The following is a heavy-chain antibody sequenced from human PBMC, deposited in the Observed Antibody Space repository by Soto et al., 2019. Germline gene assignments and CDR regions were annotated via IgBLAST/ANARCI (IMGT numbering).Heavy chain of an antibody. CDR1: GFTFGSYS. D-gene: IGHD4-17*01. J-gene: IGHJ4*02. CDR2: ISSSSSYI. V-gene: IGHV3-21*01. CDR3: ARSLMTTGGFDY. Sequence: GGSLRLSSAASGFTFGSYSMNWVRQAPGKGLEWVSSISSSSSYIYYADSVKGRFTISRDNAENSLYLQMNSLRAEDTAVYYCARSLMTTGGFDYWGQGT.